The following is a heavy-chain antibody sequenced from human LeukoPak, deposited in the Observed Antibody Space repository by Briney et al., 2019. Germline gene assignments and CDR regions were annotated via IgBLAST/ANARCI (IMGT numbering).Heavy chain of an antibody. J-gene: IGHJ1*01. CDR2: INHSGST. CDR1: GGSFSGYY. CDR3: ARGHRWQWLVRGDLIGYFQH. D-gene: IGHD6-19*01. Sequence: SETLSLTCAVYGGSFSGYYWSWIRQPPGKGLEWIGEINHSGSTNYNPSLKSRVTISVDTSKNHFSLKLSSVTAADTAVYYCARGHRWQWLVRGDLIGYFQHWGQGTLVTVSS. V-gene: IGHV4-34*01.